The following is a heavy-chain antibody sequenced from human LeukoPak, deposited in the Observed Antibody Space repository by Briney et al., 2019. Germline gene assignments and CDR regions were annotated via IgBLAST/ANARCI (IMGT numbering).Heavy chain of an antibody. CDR1: GGSISSGGYY. D-gene: IGHD2-2*01. J-gene: IGHJ5*02. CDR2: IYYSGST. V-gene: IGHV4-31*03. CDR3: ARSLGYCSSTSCYSSWFDP. Sequence: SQTLSLTCTVSGGSISSGGYYWSWIRQHPGKGLEWIGYIYYSGSTYYNPSLKSRVTISVDTSKNQFSLKLSSVTAADTAVYYCARSLGYCSSTSCYSSWFDPWGQGTLVTVSS.